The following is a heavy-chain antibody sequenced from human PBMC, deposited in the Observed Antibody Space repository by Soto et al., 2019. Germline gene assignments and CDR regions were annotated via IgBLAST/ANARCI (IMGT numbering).Heavy chain of an antibody. CDR1: GGSISSGGYS. CDR2: IYYSGST. D-gene: IGHD6-19*01. Sequence: PSETLSLTCAVSGGSISSGGYSWSWIRQPPGKGLEWIGYIYYSGSTNYNPSLKSRVTISVDTSKNQFSLKLSSVTAADTAVYYCATLYSSGYYFDYWGQGTLVTVSS. J-gene: IGHJ4*02. CDR3: ATLYSSGYYFDY. V-gene: IGHV4-61*08.